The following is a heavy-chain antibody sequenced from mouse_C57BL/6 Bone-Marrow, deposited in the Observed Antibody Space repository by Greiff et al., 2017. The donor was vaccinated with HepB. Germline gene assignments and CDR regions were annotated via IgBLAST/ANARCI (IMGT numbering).Heavy chain of an antibody. V-gene: IGHV1-50*01. D-gene: IGHD2-14*01. CDR2: IDPSDSYT. CDR3: ARVRFAY. CDR1: GYTFTSYW. J-gene: IGHJ3*01. Sequence: VKLQQPGAELVKPGASVKLSCKASGYTFTSYWMQWVKQRPGQGLEWIGEIDPSDSYTNYNQKFKGKATLTVDTSSSTAYMQLSSLTSEDSAVYYCARVRFAYWGQGTLVTVSA.